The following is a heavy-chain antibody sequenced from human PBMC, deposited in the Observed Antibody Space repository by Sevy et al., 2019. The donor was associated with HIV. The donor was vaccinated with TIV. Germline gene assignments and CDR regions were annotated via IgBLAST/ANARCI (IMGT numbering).Heavy chain of an antibody. CDR2: IYSGGST. CDR3: ARGEIVAAGMFYQYYGMDV. D-gene: IGHD6-13*01. Sequence: GGSLRLSCAASGFSFNSYDMNWVRQAPGKGLEWVSVIYSGGSTYYADSVKGRFTISRDNSKNTLFLQMHTLRAEDTAVYYCARGEIVAAGMFYQYYGMDVWGQGTTVTVSS. V-gene: IGHV3-66*01. J-gene: IGHJ6*02. CDR1: GFSFNSYD.